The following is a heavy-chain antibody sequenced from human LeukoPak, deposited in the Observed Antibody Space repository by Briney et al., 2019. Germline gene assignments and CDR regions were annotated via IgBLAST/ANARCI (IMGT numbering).Heavy chain of an antibody. J-gene: IGHJ4*01. D-gene: IGHD2-2*01. CDR1: GFTVSSNY. Sequence: GGSLRLSCAASGFTVSSNYMSWVRQAPGKGLEWVSVIYSGGSTYYADSVKGRFTISRDNAKNTLYLQMNSLRAEDTAVYYCARGDQLGDFDYWGQEPWSPSPQ. CDR2: IYSGGST. V-gene: IGHV3-66*01. CDR3: ARGDQLGDFDY.